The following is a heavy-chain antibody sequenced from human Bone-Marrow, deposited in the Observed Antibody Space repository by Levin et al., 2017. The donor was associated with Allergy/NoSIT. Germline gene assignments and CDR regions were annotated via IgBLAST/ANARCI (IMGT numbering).Heavy chain of an antibody. J-gene: IGHJ4*02. CDR2: INPSGGST. V-gene: IGHV1-46*01. D-gene: IGHD3-10*01. CDR1: GYTFTDHY. CDR3: ARERFYSDSGTYPPPFDY. Sequence: GESLKISCKASGYTFTDHYIDWVRQAPGQGLEWMGIINPSGGSTKYAQKFQGRVTMTRDTSTSTVFVDLSSLRSEDTAVYYCARERFYSDSGTYPPPFDYWGQGTLVTVSS.